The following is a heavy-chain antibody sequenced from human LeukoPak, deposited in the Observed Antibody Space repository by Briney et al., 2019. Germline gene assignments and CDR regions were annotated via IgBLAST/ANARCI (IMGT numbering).Heavy chain of an antibody. CDR1: GGSFSGYY. J-gene: IGHJ4*02. D-gene: IGHD3-9*01. CDR2: INHSGST. Sequence: PSETLSLTCAVYGGSFSGYYWSWIRQPPGKGLEWIGEINHSGSTNYNPSLKSRVTISVDTSKNQFSLKLSSVTAADTAVYYCARGLGYFDWLLGYWGQGTLVTVSS. V-gene: IGHV4-34*01. CDR3: ARGLGYFDWLLGY.